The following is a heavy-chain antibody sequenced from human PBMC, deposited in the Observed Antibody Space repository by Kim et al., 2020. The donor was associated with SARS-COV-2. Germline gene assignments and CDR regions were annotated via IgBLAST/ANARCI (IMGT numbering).Heavy chain of an antibody. CDR3: ARETSDYYGLDV. V-gene: IGHV3-21*01. CDR1: GFIFGTDT. J-gene: IGHJ6*02. CDR2: ISGGSSYI. Sequence: GGSLRLSCVGSGFIFGTDTMNWVRQAPGKGPEWVSSISGGSSYIYYADSVRGRFTISRDDAWDSLYLQMNSLRAEDTALYYCARETSDYYGLDVWGQGTTVTVSS.